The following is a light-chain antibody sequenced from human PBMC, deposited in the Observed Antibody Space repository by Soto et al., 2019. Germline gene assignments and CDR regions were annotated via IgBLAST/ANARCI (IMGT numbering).Light chain of an antibody. V-gene: IGLV1-44*01. CDR3: AAGDDSLNGHWG. Sequence: QSVLTQPPSASGTPGQRVTISCSGSSSNIGSHTVNWYQQLPGTAPKLLIYSNNQRPSGVPDRFSGAKSGTSASLAISGLQAEDEAEYYCAAGDDSLNGHWGFGGGTKGTV. CDR1: SSNIGSHT. CDR2: SNN. J-gene: IGLJ3*02.